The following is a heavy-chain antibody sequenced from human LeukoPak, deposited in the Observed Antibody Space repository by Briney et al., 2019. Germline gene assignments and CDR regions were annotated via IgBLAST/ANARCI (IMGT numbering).Heavy chain of an antibody. V-gene: IGHV3-15*01. Sequence: PGGSLRLSCAASGFTFSNAWMSWVRQAPGKGLEWVGRIKSKTDGGTTDSAAPVKGRFIISRDDSKNTLYLQMNSLKTEDTAVYYCTTVKSRLTGDQEWGQGTLVTVSS. D-gene: IGHD3-9*01. J-gene: IGHJ4*02. CDR3: TTVKSRLTGDQE. CDR1: GFTFSNAW. CDR2: IKSKTDGGTT.